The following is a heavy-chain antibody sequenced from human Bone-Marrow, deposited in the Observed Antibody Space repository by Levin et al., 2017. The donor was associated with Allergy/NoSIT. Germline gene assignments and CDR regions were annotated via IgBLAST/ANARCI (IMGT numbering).Heavy chain of an antibody. CDR3: ARERNRCFDT. Sequence: GGSLRLSCAASGFSFSTYCMSWVRQAPGKGLEWVASIKQDGSERTYADSVKGRFTISRDTAKNSVYLQMNSLRAEDTAVYLCARERNRCFDTWGQGILVTVSS. D-gene: IGHD2/OR15-2a*01. CDR2: IKQDGSER. CDR1: GFSFSTYC. J-gene: IGHJ4*02. V-gene: IGHV3-7*01.